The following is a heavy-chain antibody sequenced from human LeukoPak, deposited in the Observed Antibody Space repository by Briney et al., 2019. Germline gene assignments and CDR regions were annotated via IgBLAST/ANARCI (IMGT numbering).Heavy chain of an antibody. D-gene: IGHD2-15*01. J-gene: IGHJ4*02. V-gene: IGHV3-23*01. CDR1: GFTFSNYG. CDR2: LSSSGGST. Sequence: PGGSLRLSCAASGFTFSNYGMNWVRQAPGKGLEWVSALSSSGGSTYYADSVKGRFTISRDNSKNTLYLQMSSLRAEDTAVYYCAKRILDIVVVVAADTITGGIDYWGQGTLVTVSS. CDR3: AKRILDIVVVVAADTITGGIDY.